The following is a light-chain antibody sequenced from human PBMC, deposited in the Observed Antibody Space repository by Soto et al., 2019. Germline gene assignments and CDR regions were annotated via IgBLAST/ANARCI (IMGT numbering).Light chain of an antibody. CDR1: QSVTTY. CDR2: DAS. CDR3: QQRSNWIT. J-gene: IGKJ5*01. Sequence: EVVMTQSPAALSVSPGERVTLSFRASQSVTTYLAWYQHKPGQAPRLLIYDASNRATGIPARFSGSGSGTDFTLTISSLEPEDFAVYYCQQRSNWITFGQGTRLEIK. V-gene: IGKV3-11*01.